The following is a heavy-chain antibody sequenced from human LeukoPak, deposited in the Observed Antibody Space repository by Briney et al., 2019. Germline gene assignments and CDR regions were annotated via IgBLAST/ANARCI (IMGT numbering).Heavy chain of an antibody. CDR1: GFTFRNAW. J-gene: IGHJ4*02. Sequence: GGSLRLSCAASGFTFRNAWMSWVRQAPGKGLEWVGRIKSKTDGGTTDYAAPVKGRFTISRDDSKNTLYLQMNSLKTEDTAVHYCTTDVVTAIVYYFDYWGQGTLVTVSS. V-gene: IGHV3-15*01. CDR2: IKSKTDGGTT. D-gene: IGHD2-21*02. CDR3: TTDVVTAIVYYFDY.